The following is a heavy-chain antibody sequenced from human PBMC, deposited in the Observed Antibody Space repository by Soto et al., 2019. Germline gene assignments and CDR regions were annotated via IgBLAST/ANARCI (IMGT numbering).Heavy chain of an antibody. Sequence: SETLSLTCTVSGGSISSGDYYWSWIRQPPGKGLEWIGYIYYSGSTYYNPSLKSRVTISVDTSKNQFSLKLSSVTAADTAVYYCARGYYDYVWGSYRYPDYWGQGTLVTV. J-gene: IGHJ4*02. CDR3: ARGYYDYVWGSYRYPDY. CDR2: IYYSGST. D-gene: IGHD3-16*02. V-gene: IGHV4-30-4*01. CDR1: GGSISSGDYY.